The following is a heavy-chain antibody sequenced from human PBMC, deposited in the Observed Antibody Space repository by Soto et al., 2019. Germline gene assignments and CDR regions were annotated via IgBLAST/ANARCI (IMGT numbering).Heavy chain of an antibody. Sequence: EASVEVSCEASGGTFNTYASSWVRQAPGEGLEWMGGIIPIFGTANHAKRFQDRVTITADESTRTVYMELSSLKSEDTAGYYCARHPDRQQVVRDPKRYNYAMDVWGQGSTIAFSS. J-gene: IGHJ6*01. CDR1: GGTFNTYA. CDR3: ARHPDRQQVVRDPKRYNYAMDV. D-gene: IGHD6-13*01. CDR2: IIPIFGTA. V-gene: IGHV1-69*13.